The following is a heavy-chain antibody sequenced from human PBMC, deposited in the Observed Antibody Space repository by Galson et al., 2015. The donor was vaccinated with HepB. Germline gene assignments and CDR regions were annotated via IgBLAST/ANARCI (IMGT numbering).Heavy chain of an antibody. CDR3: TRILEVAGRGVAFDI. CDR2: IGSTGTTT. V-gene: IGHV3-23*01. D-gene: IGHD6-19*01. J-gene: IGHJ3*02. CDR1: GFTFRDFA. Sequence: SLRLSCAASGFTFRDFAVHWVRQAPGKGLEWVSSIGSTGTTTYYAASVKGRFAVSRDNANSQNMMYLQMNSLRAEDTAMYYCTRILEVAGRGVAFDIWGQGTMVTVSS.